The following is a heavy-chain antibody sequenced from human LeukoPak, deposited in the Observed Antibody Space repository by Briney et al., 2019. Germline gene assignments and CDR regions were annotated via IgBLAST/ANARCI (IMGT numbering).Heavy chain of an antibody. V-gene: IGHV3-30*18. CDR2: ISYDGSNK. Sequence: GRSLRLSCAASGFTFSSYGMHWVRQAPGKGLEWVAVISYDGSNKYYADSVKGRFTISRDNSKNTLYLQMNSLRAEDTAVYYCAKEASYGNIYYYYYMDVWGKGTTVTVSS. D-gene: IGHD5-18*01. CDR1: GFTFSSYG. J-gene: IGHJ6*03. CDR3: AKEASYGNIYYYYYMDV.